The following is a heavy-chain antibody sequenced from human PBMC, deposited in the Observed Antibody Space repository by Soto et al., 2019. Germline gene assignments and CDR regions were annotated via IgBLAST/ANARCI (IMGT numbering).Heavy chain of an antibody. CDR2: ISGSGGST. J-gene: IGHJ6*03. V-gene: IGHV3-23*01. CDR3: AKAPAAAGEDYYYYYMDV. D-gene: IGHD6-13*01. CDR1: GFTFSSYA. Sequence: GGSLRLSCAASGFTFSSYAMSWVRQAPGKGLEWVSAISGSGGSTYYADSVKGRFTISRDNSKNTLYLQMNSLRAEDTAVYYCAKAPAAAGEDYYYYYMDVWGKGTTVTVSS.